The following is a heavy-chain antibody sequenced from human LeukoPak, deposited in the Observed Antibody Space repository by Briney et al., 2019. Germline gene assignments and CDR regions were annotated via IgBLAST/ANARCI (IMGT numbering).Heavy chain of an antibody. V-gene: IGHV4-38-2*01. CDR1: GYSISSDYY. D-gene: IGHD6-25*01. Sequence: SETLSLTCAVSGYSISSDYYWGWIRQPPGKGLEWIGSIYHSGSTYYNPSLKSRVTISVDTSKNQFSLKLSSVTAADTAVYYCARIGYSSALNNIDNYYYYGMDVWGKGTTVTVSS. CDR2: IYHSGST. J-gene: IGHJ6*04. CDR3: ARIGYSSALNNIDNYYYYGMDV.